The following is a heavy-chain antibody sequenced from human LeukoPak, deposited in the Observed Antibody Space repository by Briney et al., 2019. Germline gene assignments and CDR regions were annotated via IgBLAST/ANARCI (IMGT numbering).Heavy chain of an antibody. CDR2: INTNTGNP. CDR3: ARDPAFGYFDY. Sequence: ASVKVSCKASGYTFNTYAMNWVRQAPGQGLQWMGWINTNTGNPTYAQGFTGRFVFSLDTSVSTAYLQISSLKAEDTAVYYCARDPAFGYFDYWGQGTLVTVSS. V-gene: IGHV7-4-1*02. CDR1: GYTFNTYA. J-gene: IGHJ4*02. D-gene: IGHD2-2*01.